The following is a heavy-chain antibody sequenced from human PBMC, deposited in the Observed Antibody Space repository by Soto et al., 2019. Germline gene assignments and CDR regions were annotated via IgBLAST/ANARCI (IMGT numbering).Heavy chain of an antibody. CDR1: GFTFSSYA. D-gene: IGHD3-16*02. J-gene: IGHJ4*02. CDR2: ISGSGGST. Sequence: GGSLRLSCAASGFTFSSYAMSWVRQAPGKGLEWVSAISGSGGSTYYADSVKGRFTISRDNSKNTLYLQMNSPRAEDTAVYYCAKEGLEVEDNYDYIWGSYQDLDYWGQGTLVTVSS. CDR3: AKEGLEVEDNYDYIWGSYQDLDY. V-gene: IGHV3-23*01.